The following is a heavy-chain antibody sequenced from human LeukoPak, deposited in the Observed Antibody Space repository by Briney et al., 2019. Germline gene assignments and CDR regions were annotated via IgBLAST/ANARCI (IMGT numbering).Heavy chain of an antibody. D-gene: IGHD4-23*01. CDR1: GFTFSNTW. CDR2: FRTTTDGGTG. J-gene: IGHJ4*02. Sequence: GGSLRLSCAASGFTFSNTWMTWVRQTPGRGLEWVAFFRTTTDGGTGEYAAPVRGRFTISRGVSINTLFLQMSSLKIEDTAVYYCVTPLRWELSSDYWGQGTLVTVSS. V-gene: IGHV3-15*01. CDR3: VTPLRWELSSDY.